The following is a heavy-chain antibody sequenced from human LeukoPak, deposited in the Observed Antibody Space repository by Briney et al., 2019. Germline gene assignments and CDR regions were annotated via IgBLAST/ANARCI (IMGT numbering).Heavy chain of an antibody. V-gene: IGHV4-34*01. J-gene: IGHJ4*02. Sequence: SETLSLICAVYGGSFSGYYWIWIRQPPGRGLEWIGEINHSGSTNYNPSLKSRVTISVDTSKNQFSLTLSSVTAADPAVYSCARDSSGHLYDYWGQGTLVTVSS. CDR3: ARDSSGHLYDY. CDR1: GGSFSGYY. D-gene: IGHD3-22*01. CDR2: INHSGST.